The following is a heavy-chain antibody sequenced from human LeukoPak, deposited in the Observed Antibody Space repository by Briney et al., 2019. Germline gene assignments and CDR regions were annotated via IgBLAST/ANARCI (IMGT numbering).Heavy chain of an antibody. CDR2: ISGSGGST. CDR3: AKDLYCGGDCYSQVLYYCYYGMDV. Sequence: GGSLRLSCAASGFTFSSYAMSWVRQAPGKGLEWVSAISGSGGSTYYADSVKGRFTISRDNSKNTLYLQMNSLRAEDTAVYYCAKDLYCGGDCYSQVLYYCYYGMDVWGQGTTVTVSS. V-gene: IGHV3-23*01. CDR1: GFTFSSYA. D-gene: IGHD2-21*02. J-gene: IGHJ6*02.